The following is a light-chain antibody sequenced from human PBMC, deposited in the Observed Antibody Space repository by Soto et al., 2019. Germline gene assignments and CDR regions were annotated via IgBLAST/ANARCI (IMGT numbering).Light chain of an antibody. Sequence: EIVLTQSPGTLSLSPGERATLSCRASQRVSSSYLAWYQQNPGQAPRLLIYGASSRATGIPDRFSGSGSGADFTLTISRLEPEDFAVYYCDQYGTSPQWTFGQGTKVEVK. CDR1: QRVSSSY. J-gene: IGKJ1*01. V-gene: IGKV3-20*01. CDR2: GAS. CDR3: DQYGTSPQWT.